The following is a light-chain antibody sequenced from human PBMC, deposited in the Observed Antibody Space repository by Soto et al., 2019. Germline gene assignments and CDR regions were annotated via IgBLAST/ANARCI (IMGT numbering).Light chain of an antibody. CDR2: QTS. V-gene: IGKV3-11*01. CDR3: HQRQSWPRT. J-gene: IGKJ1*01. Sequence: EIVLTQSPATLSLSPGERATLSCRASPSVTNYLAWYQQKPGQPPRLLIYQTSLRAAGIPARFSASGSGTDFTLTITDVQPEDFALYYCHQRQSWPRTFGQGT. CDR1: PSVTNY.